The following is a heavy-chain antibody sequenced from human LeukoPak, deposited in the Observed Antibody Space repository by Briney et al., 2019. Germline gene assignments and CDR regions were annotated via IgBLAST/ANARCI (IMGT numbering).Heavy chain of an antibody. CDR1: GGYISSSSYY. Sequence: SETLSLTCSVSGGYISSSSYYWGWIRQPPGKGLEWIGSLYYSGRTYYNPSLRSRVTISLYTSKNQCSLRLSSVTAADTAVYYCARHPELLAFDIWGQGTMVTVSS. CDR2: LYYSGRT. J-gene: IGHJ3*02. CDR3: ARHPELLAFDI. V-gene: IGHV4-39*01. D-gene: IGHD1-26*01.